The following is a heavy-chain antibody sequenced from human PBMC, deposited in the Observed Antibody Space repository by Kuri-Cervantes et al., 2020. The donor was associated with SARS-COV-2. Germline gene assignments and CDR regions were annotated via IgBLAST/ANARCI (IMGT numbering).Heavy chain of an antibody. Sequence: ASVKVSRKASGYTFTRYGVSWVRQAPGQGREWMGWISAYNGNTNYAQKLQGRVTITADKSTSTAYMELSSLRSEDTAVYYCAREPSLPPYYYDNSGGYWGQGALVTVSS. CDR1: GYTFTRYG. V-gene: IGHV1-18*01. CDR2: ISAYNGNT. J-gene: IGHJ4*02. D-gene: IGHD3-22*01. CDR3: AREPSLPPYYYDNSGGY.